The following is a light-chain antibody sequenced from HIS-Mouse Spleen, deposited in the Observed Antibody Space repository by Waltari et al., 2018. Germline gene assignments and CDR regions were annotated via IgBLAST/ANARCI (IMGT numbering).Light chain of an antibody. CDR3: CSYAGSYTLYV. CDR2: DVS. CDR1: SSDVGGYNY. V-gene: IGLV2-11*01. J-gene: IGLJ1*01. Sequence: QSALTQPRSVSGSPGQSVTIPCPGTSSDVGGYNYVSWYQQNPGKAPKLMIYDVSRRPSGVPDRFSGSKSGNTASLTISGLQAEDEADYYCCSYAGSYTLYVFGTGTKVTVL.